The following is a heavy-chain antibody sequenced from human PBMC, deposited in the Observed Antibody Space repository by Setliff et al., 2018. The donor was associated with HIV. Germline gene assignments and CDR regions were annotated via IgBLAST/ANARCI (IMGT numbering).Heavy chain of an antibody. V-gene: IGHV1-69*10. Sequence: SVKVSCKASGGTFSSHAINWVRQAPGQGLEWMGGIIPIVDKTNYAQKFQGRVAITADKSTITAYMELSSLRSEDTAVYYCARQHDYGIRDAFDIWGQGTMVTVSS. CDR2: IIPIVDKT. D-gene: IGHD4-17*01. CDR3: ARQHDYGIRDAFDI. CDR1: GGTFSSHA. J-gene: IGHJ3*02.